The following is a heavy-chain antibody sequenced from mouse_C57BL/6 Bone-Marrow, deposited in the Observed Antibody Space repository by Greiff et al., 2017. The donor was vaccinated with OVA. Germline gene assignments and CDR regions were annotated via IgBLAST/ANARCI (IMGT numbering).Heavy chain of an antibody. D-gene: IGHD4-1*01. V-gene: IGHV5-9-1*02. CDR1: GFTFSSYA. CDR2: ISSGGDYI. J-gene: IGHJ4*01. Sequence: EVQLVESGEGLVKPGGSLKLSCAASGFTFSSYAMSWVRQTPEKRLEWVAYISSGGDYIYYADTVKGRFTISRDNARNTLYLQMSSLKSEDTAMYYCTRVLGHYYAMDYWGQGTSVTVSS. CDR3: TRVLGHYYAMDY.